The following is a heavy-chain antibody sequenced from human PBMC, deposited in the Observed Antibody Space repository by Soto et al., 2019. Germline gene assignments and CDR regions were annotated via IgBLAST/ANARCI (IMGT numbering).Heavy chain of an antibody. J-gene: IGHJ6*02. V-gene: IGHV3-21*05. D-gene: IGHD5-18*01. CDR1: GFTFSSYS. CDR3: ARGGYTNYYYGMDV. CDR2: ISSSSSYT. Sequence: GGSLRLSCAASGFTFSSYSMNWVRQAPGKGLEWVSYISSSSSYTNYADSVKGRFTISRDNAKNSLYLQMNSLRAKDTAVYYCARGGYTNYYYGMDVWGQGTTVTVSS.